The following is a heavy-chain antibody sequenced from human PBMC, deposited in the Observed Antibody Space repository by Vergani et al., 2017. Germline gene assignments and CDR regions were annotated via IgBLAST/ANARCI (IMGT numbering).Heavy chain of an antibody. CDR3: AKDLLGSSRLRYFDY. Sequence: EVQLLESGGGLVQPGGSLRLSCAASGFTFSSDAMSWVRQAPGKGLEWVSAISGSGGSTYYADSVKGRFTISRDNSKNTLYLQMNSLRAEDTAVYYCAKDLLGSSRLRYFDYWGQGTLVTVSS. V-gene: IGHV3-23*01. D-gene: IGHD6-13*01. CDR1: GFTFSSDA. J-gene: IGHJ4*02. CDR2: ISGSGGST.